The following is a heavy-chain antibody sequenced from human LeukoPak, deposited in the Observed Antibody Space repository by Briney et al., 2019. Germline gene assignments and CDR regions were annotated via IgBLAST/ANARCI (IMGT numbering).Heavy chain of an antibody. V-gene: IGHV5-51*01. J-gene: IGHJ4*02. CDR2: IYPGDSDT. CDR1: GYSFTSYW. Sequence: GESLKISCQGSGYSFTSYWIGWVRQMPGKGLEWMGVIYPGDSDTRYSPSFQGQVTISADKSISTAYLRWSSLKASDNAMYYCARKRDAYNFVDYWGQGTLVTVSS. D-gene: IGHD5-24*01. CDR3: ARKRDAYNFVDY.